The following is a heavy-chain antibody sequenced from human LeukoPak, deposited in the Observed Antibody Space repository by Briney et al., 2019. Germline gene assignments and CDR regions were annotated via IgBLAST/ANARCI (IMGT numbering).Heavy chain of an antibody. CDR2: INHSGST. Sequence: SETLSLTCAVYGGSFSGYYWSWIRQPPGKGLEWIGEINHSGSTNYNPSLKSRVTISVDTSKNQFSLKLSSVTAADTAVYYCARGMDSSGYYALDYWGQGTLVTVSS. J-gene: IGHJ4*02. CDR3: ARGMDSSGYYALDY. CDR1: GGSFSGYY. V-gene: IGHV4-34*01. D-gene: IGHD3-22*01.